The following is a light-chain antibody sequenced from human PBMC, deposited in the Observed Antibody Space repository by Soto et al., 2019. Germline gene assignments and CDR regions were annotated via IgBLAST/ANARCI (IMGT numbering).Light chain of an antibody. CDR2: AAS. CDR3: QQYDGYPIT. V-gene: IGKV1D-16*01. Sequence: DIQISQSPSSLASAVLESCTITCRASQGISSWLAWYQHKPEKAPKSLIYAASNLHSGVPSRFSGSGSGTDFTLSITNLQPEDFATYYCQQYDGYPITFGQGTRLET. J-gene: IGKJ5*01. CDR1: QGISSW.